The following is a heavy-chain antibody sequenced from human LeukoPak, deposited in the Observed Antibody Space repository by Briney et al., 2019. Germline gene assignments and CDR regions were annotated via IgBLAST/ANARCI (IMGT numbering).Heavy chain of an antibody. J-gene: IGHJ4*02. CDR2: SYYSGTT. D-gene: IGHD3-10*01. V-gene: IGHV4-39*01. CDR1: GGSISSDNYY. CDR3: AKHYMGSSYNHGLDC. Sequence: SETLSVTCTVSGGSISSDNYYWGWIRQPPGKGLEWIGSSYYSGTTYYNPSLKSRVTISVDTSKNQFSLKLSSVTAADTALYYCAKHYMGSSYNHGLDCWGQGTLVTVSS.